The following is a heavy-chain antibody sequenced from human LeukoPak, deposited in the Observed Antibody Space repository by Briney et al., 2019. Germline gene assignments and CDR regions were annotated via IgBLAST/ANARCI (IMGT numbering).Heavy chain of an antibody. V-gene: IGHV3-48*03. J-gene: IGHJ4*02. CDR3: ARELHYGGNSS. CDR2: ISSSGSTI. D-gene: IGHD4-23*01. CDR1: GFTFSSYE. Sequence: GGSLRLSCAASGFTFSSYEMNWVRQAPGKGLEWVSYISSSGSTIYYADSVKGRFTISRDNAKNSLYLQMNSLRAEDTDVYYCARELHYGGNSSRGQGTLVTVSS.